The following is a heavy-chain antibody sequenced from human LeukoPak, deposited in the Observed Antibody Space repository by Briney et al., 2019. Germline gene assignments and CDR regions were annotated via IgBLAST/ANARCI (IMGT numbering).Heavy chain of an antibody. CDR1: GGTFSSYA. J-gene: IGHJ4*02. D-gene: IGHD1-26*01. Sequence: SVKVSCKASGGTFSSYAISWVRQAPGQGLEWMGRIIPILGIANYAQKLQGRVTMTTDTSTSTAYMELRSLRSDDTAVYYCARGLGGSYSASYFDYWGQGTLVTVSS. CDR2: IIPILGIA. V-gene: IGHV1-69*04. CDR3: ARGLGGSYSASYFDY.